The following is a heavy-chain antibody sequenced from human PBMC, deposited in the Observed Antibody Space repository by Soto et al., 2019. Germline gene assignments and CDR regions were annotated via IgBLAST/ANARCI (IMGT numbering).Heavy chain of an antibody. CDR2: ISTSKGNT. CDR3: STRSPAFDY. Sequence: QVQLVQSGPEVKKPGASVKVSCKTSGYTFTDYGISWVRQAPGQGLEWMGWISTSKGNTNYAKKFQGRVTMTTDKSTSTGHMELRSQRSDDTAVYYCSTRSPAFDYWGQGTLVTVSS. V-gene: IGHV1-18*01. CDR1: GYTFTDYG. J-gene: IGHJ4*02.